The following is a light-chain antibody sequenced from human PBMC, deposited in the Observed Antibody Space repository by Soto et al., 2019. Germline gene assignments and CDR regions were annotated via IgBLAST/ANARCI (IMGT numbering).Light chain of an antibody. CDR2: GAS. J-gene: IGKJ1*01. V-gene: IGKV3-15*01. Sequence: EIVLTQSPATLYLSPGERATLSCRARQSVSSDLAWYQHRPGQAPRLLIYGASTRATGIPDRFSGSGSGTEFTLTISSLQSEDLAVYYCQQYYNRRTFGQGSMVDVK. CDR1: QSVSSD. CDR3: QQYYNRRT.